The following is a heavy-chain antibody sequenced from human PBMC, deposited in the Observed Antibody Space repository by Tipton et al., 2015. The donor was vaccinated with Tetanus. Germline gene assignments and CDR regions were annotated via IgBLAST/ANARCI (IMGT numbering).Heavy chain of an antibody. CDR1: GFTFSSYA. Sequence: SLRLSCAASGFTFSSYAMSWVRQAPGKGLEWVSAISGSGGSTYYADSAKGRFTISRDNSKNTLYLQMNSLRAEDTAVYYCAKIMEEAAAGTGSGDYWGQGTLVTVSS. D-gene: IGHD6-13*01. CDR3: AKIMEEAAAGTGSGDY. V-gene: IGHV3-23*01. CDR2: ISGSGGST. J-gene: IGHJ4*02.